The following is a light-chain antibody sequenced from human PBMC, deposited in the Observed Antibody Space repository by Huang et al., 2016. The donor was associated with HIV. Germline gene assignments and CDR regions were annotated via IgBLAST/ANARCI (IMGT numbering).Light chain of an antibody. CDR1: QYISTY. CDR2: AVS. V-gene: IGKV1-39*01. CDR3: QQGYSTPT. Sequence: DIQMTQSPSSLSASVGDRVTITCRARQYISTYLNWYQQKPGEAPKLLIYAVSSLPTVVPSRFRGSGSGTNFSLTITNLQPEDFATYSCQQGYSTPTFGGGTRIEIK. J-gene: IGKJ4*01.